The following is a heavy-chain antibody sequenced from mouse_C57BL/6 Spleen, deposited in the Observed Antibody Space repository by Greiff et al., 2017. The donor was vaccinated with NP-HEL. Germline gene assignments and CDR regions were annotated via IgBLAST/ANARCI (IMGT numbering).Heavy chain of an antibody. CDR2: INPNNGGT. J-gene: IGHJ2*01. CDR3: ARSGRTGYYFDC. V-gene: IGHV1-18*01. CDR1: GYTFTDYT. Sequence: VQLQQSGPVLVNPGASVKLPCKASGYTFTDYTMYWVQQSHGKSLAWIGAINPNNGGTLYTHNFKGKAILTVNKSSSTAYIGLRSLTSEDTAVYYCARSGRTGYYFDCGGQGTTLTVSS. D-gene: IGHD4-1*01.